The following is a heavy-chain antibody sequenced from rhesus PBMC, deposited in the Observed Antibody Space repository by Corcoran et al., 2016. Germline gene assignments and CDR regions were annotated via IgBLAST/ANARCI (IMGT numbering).Heavy chain of an antibody. CDR3: TITSGQFDY. CDR2: ITSSVST. J-gene: IGHJ4*01. V-gene: IGHV4-122*02. CDR1: AGSISSGYYF. Sequence: QVQLQESGPGLVKPSETLSLTCAVSAGSISSGYYFCTWIRQTPGKGLEWIGYITSSVSTRYNPSLKSRLTISRDTSKNQFSLKLTSVTAADTAVYYCTITSGQFDYWGQGVLVTVSS. D-gene: IGHD6-31*01.